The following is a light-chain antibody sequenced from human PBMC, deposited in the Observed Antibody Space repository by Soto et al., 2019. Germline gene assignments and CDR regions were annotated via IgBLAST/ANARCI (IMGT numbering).Light chain of an antibody. V-gene: IGLV2-14*01. J-gene: IGLJ1*01. CDR1: SSDVGGYNH. CDR3: SSYTSSSTLEV. CDR2: EVS. Sequence: SVMTQPASVSGSPGQSITISCTGTSSDVGGYNHVSWYQQHPGKAPKLMIYEVSNRPSGVSNRFSGSKSGNTASLTISGLQAEDEADYYCSSYTSSSTLEVFGTGTKVTVL.